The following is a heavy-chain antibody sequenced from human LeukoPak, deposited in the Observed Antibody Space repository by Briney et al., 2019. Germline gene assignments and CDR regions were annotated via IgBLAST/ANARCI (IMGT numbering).Heavy chain of an antibody. Sequence: SETLSLTCTASGGSISNYYWSWIRQPAGKGLEWIGRIYSSGTTIYTPSLKSRVTMSVDTSKNQFSLKLSSVTAADTAVYFCASGSSGYDPWGQGTLVTVSS. CDR2: IYSSGTT. CDR3: ASGSSGYDP. J-gene: IGHJ5*02. D-gene: IGHD5-12*01. CDR1: GGSISNYY. V-gene: IGHV4-4*07.